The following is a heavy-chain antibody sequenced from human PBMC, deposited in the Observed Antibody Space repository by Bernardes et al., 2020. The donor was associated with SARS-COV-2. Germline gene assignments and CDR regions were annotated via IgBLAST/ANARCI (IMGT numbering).Heavy chain of an antibody. CDR2: IYPNSGAT. CDR1: GYTFSNYH. CDR3: AAVTWSNYDGFDI. Sequence: ASMKVSCKASGYTFSNYHIHWVRQAPGQGLEWMGWIYPNSGATEYSQKFRGRVTMTRDTSIATAYMDLTSLTSDDTAIYYCAAVTWSNYDGFDIWGQGAMVTVSS. V-gene: IGHV1-2*02. J-gene: IGHJ3*02. D-gene: IGHD1-26*01.